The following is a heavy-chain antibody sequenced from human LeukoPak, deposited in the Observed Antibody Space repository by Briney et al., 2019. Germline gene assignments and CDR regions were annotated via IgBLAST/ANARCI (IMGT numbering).Heavy chain of an antibody. CDR1: GFTFSSYW. CDR2: INNDGSST. Sequence: PGGSLRLSCAASGFTFSSYWMHWVRQAPGKGLVWVSHINNDGSSTTYADSMEGRFATSRDNAKNTLYLQMNSLRVEDTAVYYCAILRGTVTASDYWGQGTLVTVSS. D-gene: IGHD4-11*01. J-gene: IGHJ4*02. V-gene: IGHV3-74*01. CDR3: AILRGTVTASDY.